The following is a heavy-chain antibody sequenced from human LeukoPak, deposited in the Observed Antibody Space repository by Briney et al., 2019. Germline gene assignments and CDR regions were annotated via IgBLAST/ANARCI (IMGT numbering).Heavy chain of an antibody. V-gene: IGHV3-9*03. CDR2: ISWNSGSI. CDR1: GFTFDDYA. D-gene: IGHD6-19*01. CDR3: ATSGIAVAGSPYSDY. J-gene: IGHJ4*02. Sequence: GGSLRLSCAASGFTFDDYAMHWVRQAPGKGLEWVSGISWNSGSIGYADSVKGRFTISRGNAKNSLYLQMNSLRAEDMALYYCATSGIAVAGSPYSDYWGQGTLVTVSS.